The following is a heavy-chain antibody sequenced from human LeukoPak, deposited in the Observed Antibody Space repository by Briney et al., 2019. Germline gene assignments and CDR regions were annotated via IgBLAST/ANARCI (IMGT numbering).Heavy chain of an antibody. D-gene: IGHD6-19*01. CDR1: GGSLSGYY. V-gene: IGHV4-34*01. Sequence: SETLSLTCAVYGGSLSGYYWTWIRQPPGKGLEWIGEINHSGSTNYSPSLKSRVTISVDTSKNQFSLKLSSVTAADTAVYWAVAGSIRPFDYWGQGTLVTVSS. CDR3: VAGSIRPFDY. J-gene: IGHJ4*02. CDR2: INHSGST.